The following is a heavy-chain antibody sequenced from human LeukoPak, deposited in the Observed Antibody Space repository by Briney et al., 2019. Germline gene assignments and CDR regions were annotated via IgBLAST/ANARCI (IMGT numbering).Heavy chain of an antibody. V-gene: IGHV5-51*01. CDR3: ARQNRGGSHTTGYYFDY. CDR1: PYSFTSYW. Sequence: GESLKISCTSSPYSFTSYWIGWVRQKPGKGLEWVGLVYAGDSDTIYSPSFQGQVTMSADKSTSTVYLQWSGLKASDTATYFCARQNRGGSHTTGYYFDYWGLGTLVTVSS. D-gene: IGHD1-26*01. CDR2: VYAGDSDT. J-gene: IGHJ4*02.